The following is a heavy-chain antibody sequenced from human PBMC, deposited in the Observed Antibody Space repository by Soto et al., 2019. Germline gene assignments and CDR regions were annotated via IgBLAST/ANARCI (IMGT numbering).Heavy chain of an antibody. CDR2: IIPIFGTA. Sequence: PVKGSRKAAGGAMSIYAVSCVLQDNGQGLEWMGGIIPIFGTANYAQKFQGRVTITADKSTSTAYMELSSLRSEDTAVYYCARDPYCSSTSCYTESLNYYYYGMDVWGQGTTVTVSS. D-gene: IGHD2-2*02. CDR3: ARDPYCSSTSCYTESLNYYYYGMDV. J-gene: IGHJ6*02. V-gene: IGHV1-69*06. CDR1: GGAMSIYA.